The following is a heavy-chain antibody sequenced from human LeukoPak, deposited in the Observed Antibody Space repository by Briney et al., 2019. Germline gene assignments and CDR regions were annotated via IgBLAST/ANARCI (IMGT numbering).Heavy chain of an antibody. J-gene: IGHJ6*03. D-gene: IGHD3-10*01. Sequence: GGSLRLSCAASGFTFSSYSMNWVRQAPGKGLEWVSSINSSSGYIYYADSVKGRFTISRDNAKNSLYLQMNSLRAEDTAVYYCARDATMVPLYYYYYMDVWGKGTTVTVSS. CDR3: ARDATMVPLYYYYYMDV. CDR2: INSSSGYI. V-gene: IGHV3-21*01. CDR1: GFTFSSYS.